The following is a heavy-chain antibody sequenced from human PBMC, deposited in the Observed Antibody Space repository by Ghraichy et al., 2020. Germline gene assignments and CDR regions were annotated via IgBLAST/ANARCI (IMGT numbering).Heavy chain of an antibody. J-gene: IGHJ4*02. CDR2: ISGSGGST. Sequence: GGSLRLSCAASGFTFSSYAMSWVRQAPGKGLEWVSAISGSGGSTYYADSVKGRFTISRDNSKNTLYLQMNSLRAEDTAVYYCANVLMSSGWYSPDYWGQGTLVTVSS. CDR3: ANVLMSSGWYSPDY. CDR1: GFTFSSYA. V-gene: IGHV3-23*01. D-gene: IGHD6-19*01.